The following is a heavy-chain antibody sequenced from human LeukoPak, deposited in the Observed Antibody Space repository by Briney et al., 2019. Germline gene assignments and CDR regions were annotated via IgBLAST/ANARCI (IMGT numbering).Heavy chain of an antibody. V-gene: IGHV3-11*01. D-gene: IGHD3-16*01. CDR2: ISSSGSTI. CDR3: ARVEGGARWYFDY. CDR1: RFTFRDYY. Sequence: GWSVRVSRAASRFTFRDYYMSGMRPAPGRGGEGVSYISSSGSTIYYADCVKGGFTISRDNAKNSLYLQMNSLRAEDTAVYYWARVEGGARWYFDYWGQGTLVTVSS. J-gene: IGHJ4*02.